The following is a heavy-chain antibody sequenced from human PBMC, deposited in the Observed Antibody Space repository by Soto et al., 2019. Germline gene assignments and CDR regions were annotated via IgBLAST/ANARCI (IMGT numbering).Heavy chain of an antibody. Sequence: SETLSLTCTVSAASSSKYYWTWIRQPPGKGLEWIGYIYFNGNTKYNPSLEGRLTISIDTSKKEFSLKLTSVTAADAAVYYCASVTFGGIVLAHWGQGTLVTVYS. V-gene: IGHV4-59*01. J-gene: IGHJ4*02. D-gene: IGHD3-16*01. CDR3: ASVTFGGIVLAH. CDR2: IYFNGNT. CDR1: AASSSKYY.